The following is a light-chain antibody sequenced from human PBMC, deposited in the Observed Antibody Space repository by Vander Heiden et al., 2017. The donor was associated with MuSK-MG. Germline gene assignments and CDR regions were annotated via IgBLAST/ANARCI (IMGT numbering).Light chain of an antibody. CDR1: QSISNY. CDR3: QQSDSTPCT. Sequence: DIQMTQSPSSLSASVGDRVTITCRASQSISNYLNWYQQIPGKAPKLLIYAASSLHSGVPPRFSGSGSGTDFTLTISSLQPEDFATYYCQQSDSTPCTFGQGTKLEIK. V-gene: IGKV1-39*01. CDR2: AAS. J-gene: IGKJ2*02.